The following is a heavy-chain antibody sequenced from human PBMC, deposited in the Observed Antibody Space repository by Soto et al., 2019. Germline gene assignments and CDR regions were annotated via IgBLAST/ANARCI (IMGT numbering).Heavy chain of an antibody. CDR2: INTYNGHT. Sequence: QVQLVQSGPEVQKPGASVKVSCKASGYTFINYAITWVRQAPGQGLEWMGWINTYNGHTNYAENLQGRATMTTDTSTNTAYMEVRSLRSDDTAVYYCANSPRGEMATDWGQGTLVTVSS. V-gene: IGHV1-18*01. J-gene: IGHJ4*02. CDR3: ANSPRGEMATD. CDR1: GYTFINYA. D-gene: IGHD5-12*01.